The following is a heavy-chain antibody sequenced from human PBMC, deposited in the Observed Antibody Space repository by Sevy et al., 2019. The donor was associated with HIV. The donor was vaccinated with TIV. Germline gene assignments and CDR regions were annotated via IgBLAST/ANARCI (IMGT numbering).Heavy chain of an antibody. V-gene: IGHV4-38-2*02. CDR1: GYSISSGYY. D-gene: IGHD3-3*01. J-gene: IGHJ5*02. CDR2: IYHSGST. CDR3: ARGSRFLEWLKAPQNNWFDP. Sequence: SETLSLTCTVSGYSISSGYYWGWIRQPPGKGLEWIGSIYHSGSTYSNPSLKSRVTISVDTSKNQFSLKLSSVTAADTAVYYCARGSRFLEWLKAPQNNWFDPWGQGTLVTVSS.